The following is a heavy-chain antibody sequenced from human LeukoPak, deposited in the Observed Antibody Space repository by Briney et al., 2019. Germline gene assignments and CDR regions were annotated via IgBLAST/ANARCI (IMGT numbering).Heavy chain of an antibody. V-gene: IGHV3-21*01. J-gene: IGHJ4*02. CDR2: ISSSSSYI. CDR1: GFTFSNAW. CDR3: ARSIAAAGTDY. Sequence: GGSLRLSCAASGFTFSNAWMSWVRQAPGKGLEWVSSISSSSSYIYYADSVKGRFTISRDNAKNSLYLQMNSLRAEDTAVYYCARSIAAAGTDYWGQGTLVTVSS. D-gene: IGHD6-13*01.